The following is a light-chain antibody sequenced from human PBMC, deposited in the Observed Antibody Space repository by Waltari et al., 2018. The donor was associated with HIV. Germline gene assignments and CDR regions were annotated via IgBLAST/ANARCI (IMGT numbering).Light chain of an antibody. J-gene: IGLJ2*01. Sequence: QSVLTQPPSASGTPGQRVTISCSGSSSNIGCNYVSWYQQLPGTAPKLLNYMNNQRPSGVPDRFSGSKSGTSASLAISGLRAEDGADYYCAAWDDSLSGRVVFGGGTKLTVL. V-gene: IGLV1-47*01. CDR1: SSNIGCNY. CDR3: AAWDDSLSGRVV. CDR2: MNN.